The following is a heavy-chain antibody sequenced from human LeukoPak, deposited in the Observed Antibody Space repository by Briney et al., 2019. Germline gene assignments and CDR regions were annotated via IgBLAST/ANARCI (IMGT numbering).Heavy chain of an antibody. Sequence: SETLSLTCTVSGGSVSSGTYYWNWMRQPAGKGLEWIGRIFPGGNTYFNPSLNSRVAISVDSSKNQFSLTLSSVTAADTAVYYCAGNRDAYFLNAFDIWGQGTMVTVSS. CDR1: GGSVSSGTYY. CDR2: IFPGGNT. V-gene: IGHV4-61*02. CDR3: AGNRDAYFLNAFDI. J-gene: IGHJ3*02. D-gene: IGHD5-24*01.